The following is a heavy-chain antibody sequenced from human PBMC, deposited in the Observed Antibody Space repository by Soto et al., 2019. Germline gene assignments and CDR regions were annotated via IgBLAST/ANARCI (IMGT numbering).Heavy chain of an antibody. CDR3: ARGLGYSGYDPVDCSGGSCYRTRGYGMDV. CDR2: IYSGGST. V-gene: IGHV3-53*01. J-gene: IGHJ6*02. D-gene: IGHD2-15*01. CDR1: GFTVSSNY. Sequence: PGGSLRLSCAASGFTVSSNYMSWVRQAPGKGLEWVSVIYSGGSTYYADSVKGRFTISRDNSKNTLYLQMNSLRAEDTAVYYCARGLGYSGYDPVDCSGGSCYRTRGYGMDVWGQGTTVTVS.